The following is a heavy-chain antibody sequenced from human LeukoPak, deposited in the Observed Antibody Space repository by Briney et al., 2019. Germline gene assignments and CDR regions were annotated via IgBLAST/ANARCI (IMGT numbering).Heavy chain of an antibody. CDR1: VFTFSRYW. D-gene: IGHD3-16*01. CDR3: AREGEGGFDY. Sequence: GGSLRLSCAASVFTFSRYWMSWVRQAPGKGLEWVANIKQDGSEKSYVDSVRGRFTISRDNAKNSLSLQTNSLRAEDTAVYYCAREGEGGFDYWGQGTLVTVSS. J-gene: IGHJ4*02. CDR2: IKQDGSEK. V-gene: IGHV3-7*01.